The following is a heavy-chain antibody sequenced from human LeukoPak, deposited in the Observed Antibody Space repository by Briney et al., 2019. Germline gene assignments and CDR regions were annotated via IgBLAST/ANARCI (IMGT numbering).Heavy chain of an antibody. CDR3: ASQVTDFWRGYFGAFDI. J-gene: IGHJ3*02. V-gene: IGHV3-74*01. D-gene: IGHD3-3*01. Sequence: PGGSLRLSCAASGFTFSSYWMYWVRQAPGRGLVWVSRINRDGSITSYADSVKGRFTISRDNAKNTLYLQMNSLRAEDTAVYYCASQVTDFWRGYFGAFDIWGQGTMVTVSS. CDR2: INRDGSIT. CDR1: GFTFSSYW.